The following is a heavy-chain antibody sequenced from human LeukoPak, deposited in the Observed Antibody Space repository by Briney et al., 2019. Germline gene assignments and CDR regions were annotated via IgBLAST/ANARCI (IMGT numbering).Heavy chain of an antibody. Sequence: GESLKISCKGSGYGFTSYWIGWVRQMPGKGLEWMGIIYPGDSDTRYSPSFQGQVTISADKSISTAYLQWSSLKASDTATYYCARHRFPIFGVVPESWFDPWGQGTLVTVSS. V-gene: IGHV5-51*01. CDR2: IYPGDSDT. CDR1: GYGFTSYW. J-gene: IGHJ5*02. CDR3: ARHRFPIFGVVPESWFDP. D-gene: IGHD3-3*01.